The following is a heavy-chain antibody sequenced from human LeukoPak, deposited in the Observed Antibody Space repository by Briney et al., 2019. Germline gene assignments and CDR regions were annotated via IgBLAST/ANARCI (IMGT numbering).Heavy chain of an antibody. J-gene: IGHJ4*02. D-gene: IGHD2-15*01. CDR3: ARGPYCSGGTCYSQYSDF. V-gene: IGHV1-18*01. Sequence: ASVKVSCKASGYTFTSYGITWVRQAPGQGLEWMGWISTYNGNTNYAQKLQGRVTMTTDTSTSTAYMELRSLRSDDTAVYYCARGPYCSGGTCYSQYSDFWGQGTLVPVSS. CDR1: GYTFTSYG. CDR2: ISTYNGNT.